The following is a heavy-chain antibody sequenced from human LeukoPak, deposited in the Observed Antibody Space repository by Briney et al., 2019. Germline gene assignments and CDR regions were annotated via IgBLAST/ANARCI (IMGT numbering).Heavy chain of an antibody. D-gene: IGHD3-3*01. J-gene: IGHJ5*02. Sequence: PSETLSLTCTVSGGAISTTNYYWGWIRQPPGRDLEWFGSIYSSGNTYYNPSLESRVTISVDTSKNQLSLKLTSATAADTSVYYCARHSGLRSPFDPWGQGTLVTVSS. CDR3: ARHSGLRSPFDP. CDR2: IYSSGNT. CDR1: GGAISTTNYY. V-gene: IGHV4-39*01.